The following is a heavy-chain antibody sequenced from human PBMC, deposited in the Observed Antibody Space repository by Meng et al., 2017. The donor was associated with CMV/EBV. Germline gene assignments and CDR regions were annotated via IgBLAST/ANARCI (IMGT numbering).Heavy chain of an antibody. CDR1: GFTFSDYY. Sequence: GESLKISCAASGFTFSDYYMSWIRQAPGKGLEWVSYISSSGSTIYYADSVKGRFTISRDNAKNSLYLQMNSLRAEDTAVYYCARDGSSSSAFGDYWGQGTLVTVSS. V-gene: IGHV3-11*01. J-gene: IGHJ4*02. CDR3: ARDGSSSSAFGDY. CDR2: ISSSGSTI. D-gene: IGHD6-6*01.